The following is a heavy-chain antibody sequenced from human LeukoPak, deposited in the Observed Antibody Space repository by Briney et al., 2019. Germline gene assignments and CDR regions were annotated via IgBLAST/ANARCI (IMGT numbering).Heavy chain of an antibody. V-gene: IGHV4-39*01. Sequence: PSGTLSLTCTVSGGSISSNAYYWAWIRQPPGKGLEWIGSIYSSVSTYYNPSLKSRVTISVDTSKNQFSLRLSSVTAAGTALYYCAYSGSYGHLGYWGQGIPVTVSS. J-gene: IGHJ4*02. D-gene: IGHD1-26*01. CDR3: AYSGSYGHLGY. CDR2: IYSSVST. CDR1: GGSISSNAYY.